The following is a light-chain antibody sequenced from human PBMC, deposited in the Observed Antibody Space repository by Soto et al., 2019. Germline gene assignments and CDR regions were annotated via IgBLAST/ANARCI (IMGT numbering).Light chain of an antibody. CDR1: SGSIASNY. V-gene: IGLV6-57*01. CDR2: EDN. Sequence: NFMLTQPHSVSESPGKTVTISCTRSSGSIASNYVQWYQQRPGSSPTTVIYEDNQRPSGVPDRFSGSIDSSSNSASLTISGLTTEDEADYYCQSYDSDNQVFGGGTK. J-gene: IGLJ3*02. CDR3: QSYDSDNQV.